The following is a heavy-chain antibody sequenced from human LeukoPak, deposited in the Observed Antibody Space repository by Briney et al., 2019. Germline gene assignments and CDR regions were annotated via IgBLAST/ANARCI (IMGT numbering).Heavy chain of an antibody. V-gene: IGHV4-39*01. CDR2: IYYSGST. CDR1: GDSISNIHYY. Sequence: PSETLSLTCTVSGDSISNIHYYWGWVRQPPGKGLEWIGSIYYSGSTYYNPSLKSRVTMSIDTSKNQFSLKLRSVTAADTAVYYCARRKADRPRDYYFDYWGQGILVTVSS. CDR3: ARRKADRPRDYYFDY. J-gene: IGHJ4*02. D-gene: IGHD6-6*01.